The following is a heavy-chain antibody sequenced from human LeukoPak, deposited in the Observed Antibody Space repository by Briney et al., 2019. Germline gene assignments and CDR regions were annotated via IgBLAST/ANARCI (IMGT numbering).Heavy chain of an antibody. CDR1: GFTFSSYA. J-gene: IGHJ4*02. CDR3: ARGARDYYDSSGYSH. Sequence: GGSLRLSCAASGFTFSSYAMNWVRQAPGKGLEWVSGISSSGDNTHYADSVKGRFTISRDNAKNSLYLQMNSLRAEDTAVYYCARGARDYYDSSGYSHWGQGTLVTVSS. D-gene: IGHD3-22*01. V-gene: IGHV3-21*04. CDR2: ISSSGDNT.